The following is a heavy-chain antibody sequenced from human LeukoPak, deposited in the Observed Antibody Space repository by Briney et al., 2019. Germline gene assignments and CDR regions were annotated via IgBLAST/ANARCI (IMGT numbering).Heavy chain of an antibody. D-gene: IGHD2-2*01. Sequence: PSETLSLTCTVSGYSISSGYYWGWIRQPPGKGLEWIGYIYYSGSTNYNPSLKSRVTISVDTSKNQFSLKLSSVTAADTAVYYCARGKTDIVVVPADVWGKGTTVTVSS. CDR2: IYYSGST. J-gene: IGHJ6*04. V-gene: IGHV4-61*01. CDR1: GYSISSGYY. CDR3: ARGKTDIVVVPADV.